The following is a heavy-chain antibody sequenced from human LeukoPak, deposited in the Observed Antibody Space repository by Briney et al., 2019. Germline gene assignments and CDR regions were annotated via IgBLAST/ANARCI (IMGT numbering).Heavy chain of an antibody. J-gene: IGHJ6*03. CDR1: GFTFSSYW. V-gene: IGHV3-7*01. CDR3: ARDELGTSYYYYYYMDV. D-gene: IGHD1-7*01. Sequence: AGGSLRLSCAASGFTFSSYWMSWVRQAPGKGREWVANIKQDGSEKYYVDSVKGRFTISRDNAKNSLYLQMNSLRAEDTAVYYCARDELGTSYYYYYYMDVWGKGTTVAVSS. CDR2: IKQDGSEK.